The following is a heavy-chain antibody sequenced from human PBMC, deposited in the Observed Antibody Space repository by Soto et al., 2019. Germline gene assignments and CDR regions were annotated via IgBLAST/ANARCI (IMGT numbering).Heavy chain of an antibody. CDR1: GFTFTSSA. CDR2: IVVGSGNT. Sequence: GPSVKVSCQASGFTFTSSAVQWVRQARVQRLEWVGWIVVGSGNTNYAQKFQERVTITRDMSTSTAYMELSSLRSEDTAVYYCAAQSLRLHDYGDYGVGYFDYWGQGTLVTVSS. J-gene: IGHJ4*02. D-gene: IGHD4-17*01. V-gene: IGHV1-58*01. CDR3: AAQSLRLHDYGDYGVGYFDY.